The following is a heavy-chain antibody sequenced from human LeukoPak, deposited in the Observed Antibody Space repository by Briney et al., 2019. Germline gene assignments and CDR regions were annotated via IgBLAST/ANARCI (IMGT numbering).Heavy chain of an antibody. Sequence: GGSLRLSCAASGFTFSIYWMSWVRQAPGKGLEWVSGISGSGGNTYYADSVKGRFTISRDNSKNTLYLQMNSLRAEDTAVYYCARDHFTPYRSSRAGLDYWGQGTLVTVSS. CDR2: ISGSGGNT. D-gene: IGHD3-3*02. J-gene: IGHJ4*02. CDR1: GFTFSIYW. V-gene: IGHV3-23*01. CDR3: ARDHFTPYRSSRAGLDY.